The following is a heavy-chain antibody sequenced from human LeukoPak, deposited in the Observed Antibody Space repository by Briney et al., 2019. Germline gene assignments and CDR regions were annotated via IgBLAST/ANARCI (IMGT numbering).Heavy chain of an antibody. Sequence: SGPTLVNPTQTLTLTCTFSGFSLSTRGVGVGWIRQPPGKALEWLALIYWDDDKRYSPSLKSRLTITKDTSKNQVVLTMTNMDPVDTATYYCAHRRGSGELNYFDYWGQGTLVTVSS. CDR1: GFSLSTRGVG. D-gene: IGHD6-19*01. CDR2: IYWDDDK. CDR3: AHRRGSGELNYFDY. V-gene: IGHV2-5*02. J-gene: IGHJ4*02.